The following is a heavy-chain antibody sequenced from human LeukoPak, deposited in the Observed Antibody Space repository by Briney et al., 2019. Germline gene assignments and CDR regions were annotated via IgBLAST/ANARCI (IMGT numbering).Heavy chain of an antibody. CDR3: ARVRHYRGWYFLDY. J-gene: IGHJ4*02. V-gene: IGHV3-64*01. CDR1: GFTFSDYA. CDR2: ISTTGDLT. D-gene: IGHD6-19*01. Sequence: PGGSLRLSCAASGFTFSDYAIHWVRQAPGKGLEYVSAISTTGDLTSYANSVRGRFIISRDNSKNTLYLQMGSLRADDMGFYYCARVRHYRGWYFLDYWGQGTLVTVSS.